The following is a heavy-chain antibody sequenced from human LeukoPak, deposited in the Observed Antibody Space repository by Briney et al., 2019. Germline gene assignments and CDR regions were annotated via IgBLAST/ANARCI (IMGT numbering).Heavy chain of an antibody. D-gene: IGHD2-15*01. CDR1: GGTFSSYA. CDR3: ARRGRVGYLKAFDI. CDR2: IIPIFGTA. J-gene: IGHJ3*02. V-gene: IGHV1-69*13. Sequence: GASVKVSCKASGGTFSSYAISWVRQAPGQGLEWMGGIIPIFGTANYAQKFQGRVTITADESTSTAYMELSSPRSEDTAVYYCARRGRVGYLKAFDIWGQGTMVTVSS.